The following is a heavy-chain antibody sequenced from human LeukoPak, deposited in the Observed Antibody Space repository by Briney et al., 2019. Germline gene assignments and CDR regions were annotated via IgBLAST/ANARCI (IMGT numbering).Heavy chain of an antibody. J-gene: IGHJ4*02. Sequence: SETLSLTCTVSGGSISSSSYYWGWIRQPPGKGLEWIGSIYYSGSTYYNPSLKSRVTISVDTSKNQFSLKLSSVTAADTAVYYCARLVGYCSGGSCPNWFDYWGQGTLVTVSS. CDR3: ARLVGYCSGGSCPNWFDY. D-gene: IGHD2-15*01. CDR2: IYYSGST. V-gene: IGHV4-39*01. CDR1: GGSISSSSYY.